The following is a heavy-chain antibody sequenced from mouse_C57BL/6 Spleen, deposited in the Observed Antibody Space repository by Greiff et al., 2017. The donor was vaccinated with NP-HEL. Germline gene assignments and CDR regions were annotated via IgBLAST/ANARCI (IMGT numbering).Heavy chain of an antibody. CDR3: ARAGPYAMDY. CDR1: GYTFTDYY. J-gene: IGHJ4*01. V-gene: IGHV1-19*01. CDR2: INPYNGGT. Sequence: VQLQQSGPVLVKPGASVKMSCKASGYTFTDYYMNWVKQSHGKSLEWIGVINPYNGGTSYNQKFKGKATLTVDKSSSTAYMELNSLTSEDSAVYYCARAGPYAMDYWGQGTSVTVSS.